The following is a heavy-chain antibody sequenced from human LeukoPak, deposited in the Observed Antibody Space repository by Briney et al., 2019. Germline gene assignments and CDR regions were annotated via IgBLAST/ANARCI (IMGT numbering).Heavy chain of an antibody. J-gene: IGHJ6*02. CDR2: INPNSGGT. CDR3: ARERRITIFGVVMWSYHYGMDV. Sequence: ASVKVSCKASGYTFTGYYMHWVRQAPGQGLEWMGWINPNSGGTNYAQKFQGRVTMTRDTSISTAYMELSRLRSDDTAVYYCARERRITIFGVVMWSYHYGMDVWGQGTTVTVSS. V-gene: IGHV1-2*02. CDR1: GYTFTGYY. D-gene: IGHD3-3*01.